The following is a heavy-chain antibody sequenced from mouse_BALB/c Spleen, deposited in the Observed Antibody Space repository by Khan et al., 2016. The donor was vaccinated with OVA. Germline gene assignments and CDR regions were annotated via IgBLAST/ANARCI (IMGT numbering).Heavy chain of an antibody. J-gene: IGHJ4*01. CDR2: IGPGSGST. D-gene: IGHD1-1*01. Sequence: DLVKPGASVKLSCKASGYTFTSYWINWIKQRPGQGLEWIGRIGPGSGSTYYNEMFKAKATLTVDTSSSTAYIQLSSLSSEDSAVYFGARENYYGRSCYAMDYWGQGTSVTVSS. CDR3: ARENYYGRSCYAMDY. CDR1: GYTFTSYW. V-gene: IGHV1S41*01.